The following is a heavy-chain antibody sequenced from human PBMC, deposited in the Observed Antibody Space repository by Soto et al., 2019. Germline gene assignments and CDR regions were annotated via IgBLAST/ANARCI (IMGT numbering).Heavy chain of an antibody. CDR1: GFSLSSNGMG. D-gene: IGHD3-10*01. J-gene: IGHJ4*02. V-gene: IGHV2-5*02. CDR3: SLVMVRGVPHFDS. CDR2: IYWAGGK. Sequence: QITLKESGPTLVKPTQTLTLTCTFSGFSLSSNGMGVGWIRQPPGEALEWLALIYWAGGKRYSPSLKNTLTITKDTSKNQLVRTMTNMEPVDTGTYFRSLVMVRGVPHFDSWGQGTLVTVSS.